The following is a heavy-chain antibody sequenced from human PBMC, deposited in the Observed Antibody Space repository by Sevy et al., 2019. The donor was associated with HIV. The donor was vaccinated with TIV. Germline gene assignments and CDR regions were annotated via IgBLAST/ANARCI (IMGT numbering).Heavy chain of an antibody. CDR1: GFTFSSYG. V-gene: IGHV3-30*18. CDR3: AKDSSSSWASVGYYYYYMDV. J-gene: IGHJ6*03. Sequence: GGSLRLSCAASGFTFSSYGMHWVRQAPGKGLEWVAVISYDGSNKYYANSVKGRFTISTDNSNNTLYLQMNSLGAEDTAVYYCAKDSSSSWASVGYYYYYMDVWGKGTTVTVSS. CDR2: ISYDGSNK. D-gene: IGHD6-13*01.